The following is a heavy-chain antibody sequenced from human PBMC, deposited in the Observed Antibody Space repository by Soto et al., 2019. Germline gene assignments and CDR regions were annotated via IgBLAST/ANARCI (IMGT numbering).Heavy chain of an antibody. CDR1: GFTFSDYY. J-gene: IGHJ4*02. CDR2: ISKSGSTI. V-gene: IGHV3-11*01. D-gene: IGHD2-15*01. Sequence: PGGSLRLSCGASGFTFSDYYMSWIRQAPGKGLEWVSSISKSGSTIHYADSVKGRFTVSRDNAKKSVYLQMNSLRVEDMAVYYCARETPLVAVTPEFDYWAQGTRVTVSS. CDR3: ARETPLVAVTPEFDY.